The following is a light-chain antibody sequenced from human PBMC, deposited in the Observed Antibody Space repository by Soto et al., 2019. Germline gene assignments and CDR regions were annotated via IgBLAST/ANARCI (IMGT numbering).Light chain of an antibody. CDR2: EGS. Sequence: QSALTQPASVSGSPGQSITISCTGTSSDVGSYNLVSWYQQHPGKAPKLMIYEGSKRPSGVSNRFSGSKSGNTTSLTISGLQAEDEADYYCCSYAGSSGGVVFGGGTKL. V-gene: IGLV2-23*01. J-gene: IGLJ2*01. CDR1: SSDVGSYNL. CDR3: CSYAGSSGGVV.